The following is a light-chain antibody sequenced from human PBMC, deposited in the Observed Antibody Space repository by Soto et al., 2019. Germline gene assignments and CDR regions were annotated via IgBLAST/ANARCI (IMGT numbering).Light chain of an antibody. CDR2: DAS. Sequence: DIQMTQSPSSLSAFVGDRVTITCQASQAISNYLNWYQHKSGKAPKLLIYDASNLETGVPSRFSGSGSGTHFTFTISSLQPEDIATYYCQQYINLPLTFGRGTRLEIK. CDR1: QAISNY. CDR3: QQYINLPLT. J-gene: IGKJ5*01. V-gene: IGKV1-33*01.